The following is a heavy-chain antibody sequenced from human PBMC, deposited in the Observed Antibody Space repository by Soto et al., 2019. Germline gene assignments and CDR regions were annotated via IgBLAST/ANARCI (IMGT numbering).Heavy chain of an antibody. V-gene: IGHV1-69*01. CDR2: IIPIFSSR. J-gene: IGHJ6*02. Sequence: QVQLVQSGAEVKKPGSSVKVSCKTSRDTFNKYAFNWVRQAPGQGLEWMGWIIPIFSSRNYAEKFQGRVTIPRDDSPSTAYMELRSLRFEDTAVYYCARGETYLGVWGQGTTVTVSS. CDR1: RDTFNKYA. CDR3: ARGETYLGV. D-gene: IGHD3-16*01.